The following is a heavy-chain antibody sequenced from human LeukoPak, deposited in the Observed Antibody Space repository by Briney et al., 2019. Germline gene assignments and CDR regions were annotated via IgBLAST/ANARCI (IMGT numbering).Heavy chain of an antibody. J-gene: IGHJ4*02. CDR3: ARGGDYDILTGYAYVYFDY. Sequence: SETLSLTCAVYGGSFSGYYWSWIRQPPGKGLEWIGYIYYSGSTYYNPSLKSRVTISVDTSKNQFSLKLSSVTAADTAVYYCARGGDYDILTGYAYVYFDYWGQGTLVTVSS. CDR1: GGSFSGYY. CDR2: IYYSGST. V-gene: IGHV4-34*09. D-gene: IGHD3-9*01.